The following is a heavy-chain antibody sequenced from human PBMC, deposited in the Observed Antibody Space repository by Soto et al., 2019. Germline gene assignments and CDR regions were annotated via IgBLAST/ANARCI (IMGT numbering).Heavy chain of an antibody. D-gene: IGHD2-2*02. Sequence: GAPVKVSRKASGYTFTSYAMHWVRQAPGQRLEWMGWINAGNGNTKYSQKSQGRVTITRDTSASTAYMELSSLRSEDTAVYYCAKSATVPAAIAYWGQGTLVTVSS. J-gene: IGHJ4*02. CDR3: AKSATVPAAIAY. CDR1: GYTFTSYA. V-gene: IGHV1-3*01. CDR2: INAGNGNT.